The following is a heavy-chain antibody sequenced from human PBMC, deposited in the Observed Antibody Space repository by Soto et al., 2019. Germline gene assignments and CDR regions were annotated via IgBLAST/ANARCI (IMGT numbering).Heavy chain of an antibody. CDR3: ARHYCSSTSCYPVYYYYYGMDV. CDR1: GYSFTKYW. D-gene: IGHD2-2*01. J-gene: IGHJ6*02. CDR2: IYPGDSDT. V-gene: IGHV5-51*01. Sequence: GESLKISCQGSGYSFTKYWIGWVRQMPGKGLEWMGIIYPGDSDTRYNPSFQGQVTISADKSISTAYLQWSSLKASDTAMYYCARHYCSSTSCYPVYYYYYGMDVWGQGTTVTVSS.